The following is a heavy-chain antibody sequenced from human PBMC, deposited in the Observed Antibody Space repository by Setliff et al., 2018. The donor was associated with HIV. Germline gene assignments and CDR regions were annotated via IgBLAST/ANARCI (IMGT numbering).Heavy chain of an antibody. V-gene: IGHV1-18*04. CDR2: ISLYNEYK. Sequence: EASVKVSCKTSGFIFNNFGVTWVRQAPGQGLEWVAWISLYNEYKYYAPHFLGRVTMSTDTSTSTVDLELRGLRADDTAIYYCARTQYTTTWPGNYWGQGTLVIVSS. J-gene: IGHJ4*02. D-gene: IGHD1-1*01. CDR3: ARTQYTTTWPGNY. CDR1: GFIFNNFG.